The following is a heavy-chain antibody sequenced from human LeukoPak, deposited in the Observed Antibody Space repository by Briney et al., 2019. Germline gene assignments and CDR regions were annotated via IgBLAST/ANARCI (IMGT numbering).Heavy chain of an antibody. CDR2: VSDDGSNK. Sequence: PESSLRLSCTASGFTFSNYAMHWVRQAPGQGLEWVAVVSDDGSNKYYADSVKGRFTISTDNSKNTLYLQMNSLRAEDAAIYYCATIGDRRTGELYRIDYWGQGTLVTVSS. CDR1: GFTFSNYA. CDR3: ATIGDRRTGELYRIDY. J-gene: IGHJ4*02. V-gene: IGHV3-30-3*01. D-gene: IGHD7-27*01.